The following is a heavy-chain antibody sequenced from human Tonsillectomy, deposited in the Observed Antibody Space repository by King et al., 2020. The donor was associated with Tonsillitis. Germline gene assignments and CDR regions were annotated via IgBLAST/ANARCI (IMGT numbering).Heavy chain of an antibody. D-gene: IGHD3-3*01. CDR1: GFTFSNAW. CDR2: IKIKTDGGTT. Sequence: EVQLVESGGVLVKPGGSLRLSCAASGFTFSNAWMSGVRQAPGKGLEWVGRIKIKTDGGTTDYAAPVKGRFTISRDDSKNTLYLQMNSLKTEDTAVYYCTTGIYDFWSGGYMDVWGKGTTVTVSS. J-gene: IGHJ6*03. CDR3: TTGIYDFWSGGYMDV. V-gene: IGHV3-15*01.